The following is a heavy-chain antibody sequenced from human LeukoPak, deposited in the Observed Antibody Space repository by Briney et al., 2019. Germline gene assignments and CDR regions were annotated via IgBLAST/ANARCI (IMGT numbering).Heavy chain of an antibody. J-gene: IGHJ5*02. CDR3: TRVVDCFDL. Sequence: GGSLRLSCAASGFTFSSYAMSWVRHAPGKGLVWVSRINSDGSSTSYADSVKGRFTISRDNAKNTLYLQMNSLRAEDTAVYYCTRVVDCFDLWGQGTLVTVSS. V-gene: IGHV3-74*01. CDR2: INSDGSST. CDR1: GFTFSSYA.